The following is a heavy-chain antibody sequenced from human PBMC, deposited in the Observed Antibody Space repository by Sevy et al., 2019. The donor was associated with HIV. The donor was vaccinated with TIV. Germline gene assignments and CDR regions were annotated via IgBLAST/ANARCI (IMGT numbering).Heavy chain of an antibody. J-gene: IGHJ6*02. CDR2: ISGSGSTI. D-gene: IGHD6-6*01. CDR3: AREPGYSSSSAFYYYGMDV. V-gene: IGHV3-48*02. CDR1: GFTFRTHS. Sequence: GGSLRLSCVASGFTFRTHSMNWVRQAPGKGLEWISFISGSGSTISYADSVKGRFTVTRDNAQNSLSLQMNSLRDEDTAVYYCAREPGYSSSSAFYYYGMDVWGQGTTVTVSS.